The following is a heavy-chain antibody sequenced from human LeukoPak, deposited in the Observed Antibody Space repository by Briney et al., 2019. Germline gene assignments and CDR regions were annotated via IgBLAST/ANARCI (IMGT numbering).Heavy chain of an antibody. CDR3: AKREARSFEY. Sequence: GGSLILSCVASGFTFSSSVMSWVRQAPGKGLEWVSTFSGSSGNTYYADSVKGRFTISRDNSKNTVYLQMNSLRAEETAVYYCAKREARSFEYWGQGTLVTVSS. CDR2: FSGSSGNT. CDR1: GFTFSSSV. J-gene: IGHJ4*02. V-gene: IGHV3-23*01. D-gene: IGHD5-24*01.